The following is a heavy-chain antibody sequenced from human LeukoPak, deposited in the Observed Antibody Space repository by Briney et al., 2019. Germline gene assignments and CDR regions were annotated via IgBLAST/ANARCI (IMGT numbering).Heavy chain of an antibody. CDR1: GYTFTSYG. D-gene: IGHD3-10*01. J-gene: IGHJ4*02. Sequence: GASVKVSCKASGYTFTSYGISWVRQAPGQGLEWMGWINPNSGGTNYAQKFQGRVTMTRDTSISTAYMELSRLRSDDTAVYYCARNWGFGSGSYYPDYWGQGTLVTVSS. CDR2: INPNSGGT. CDR3: ARNWGFGSGSYYPDY. V-gene: IGHV1-2*02.